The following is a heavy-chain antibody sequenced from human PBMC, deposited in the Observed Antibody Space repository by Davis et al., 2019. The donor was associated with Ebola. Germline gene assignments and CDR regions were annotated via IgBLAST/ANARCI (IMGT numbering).Heavy chain of an antibody. CDR3: ARQGLRRDGYNYHLADY. J-gene: IGHJ4*02. V-gene: IGHV4-59*08. CDR1: GGSISSYY. CDR2: IYYSGST. Sequence: GSLRLSCTVSGGSISSYYWSWIRQPPGKGLEWIGYIYYSGSTNYNPSLKSRVTISVDTSKNQFSLKLSSVTAADTAVYYCARQGLRRDGYNYHLADYWGQGTLVTVSS. D-gene: IGHD5-24*01.